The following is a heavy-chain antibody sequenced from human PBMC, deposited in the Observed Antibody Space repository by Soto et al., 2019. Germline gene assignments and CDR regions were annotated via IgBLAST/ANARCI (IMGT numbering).Heavy chain of an antibody. CDR3: ASSLKDYGEVGADY. V-gene: IGHV3-20*04. D-gene: IGHD4-17*01. Sequence: EVQLVESGGGVVRPGGSLRLSCAASGFTFDDYGMSWVRQAPGKGLEWVSGINWNGGSTGYADAVKGRFTISRDNAKNSLYLQMNRLRAEDTALYYCASSLKDYGEVGADYWGQGTLVTVSS. J-gene: IGHJ4*02. CDR2: INWNGGST. CDR1: GFTFDDYG.